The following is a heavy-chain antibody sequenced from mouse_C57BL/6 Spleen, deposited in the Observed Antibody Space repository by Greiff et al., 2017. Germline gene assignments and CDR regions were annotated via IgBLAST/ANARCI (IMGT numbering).Heavy chain of an antibody. CDR3: ARRADSNYFDY. D-gene: IGHD6-2*01. Sequence: QVQLKESGAELARPGASVKLSCKASGYTFTSYGISWVKQRTGQGLEWIGEIYPRSGNTYYNEKFKGKATLTADKSSSTAYMELRSLTSEDSAVYFCARRADSNYFDYWGQGTTLTVSS. CDR1: GYTFTSYG. J-gene: IGHJ2*01. V-gene: IGHV1-81*01. CDR2: IYPRSGNT.